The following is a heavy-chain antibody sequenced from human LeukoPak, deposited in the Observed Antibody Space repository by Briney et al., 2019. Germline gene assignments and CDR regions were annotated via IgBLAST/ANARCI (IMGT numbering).Heavy chain of an antibody. CDR1: GFTFSSYW. Sequence: PGGSLRLSCAASGFTFSSYWMSWVRQAPGKGLEWVSAISGSGGSTYYADSVKGRFTISRDNSKNTLYLQMNSLRAEDTAVHYCAKDYGPQVVYYFDYWGQGTLVTVSS. CDR3: AKDYGPQVVYYFDY. V-gene: IGHV3-23*01. J-gene: IGHJ4*02. D-gene: IGHD3-22*01. CDR2: ISGSGGST.